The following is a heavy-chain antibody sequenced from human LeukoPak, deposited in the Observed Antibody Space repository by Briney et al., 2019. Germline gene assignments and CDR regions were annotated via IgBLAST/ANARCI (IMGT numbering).Heavy chain of an antibody. J-gene: IGHJ2*01. CDR1: GGSFSGYY. V-gene: IGHV4-34*01. D-gene: IGHD1-26*01. Sequence: SETLSLTCAVYGGSFSGYYWSWIRQPPGKGLEWIGEINHSGSTNYNPSLKSRVTISVDTSKNQFSLKLSSVTAADTAVYYCARMVGPRYFDLWGRGTLVTVSS. CDR2: INHSGST. CDR3: ARMVGPRYFDL.